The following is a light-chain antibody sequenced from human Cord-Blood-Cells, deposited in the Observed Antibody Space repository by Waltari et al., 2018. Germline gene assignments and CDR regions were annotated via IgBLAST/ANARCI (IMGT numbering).Light chain of an antibody. J-gene: IGLJ3*02. V-gene: IGLV2-23*01. CDR3: CSYAGSSTWV. CDR1: RSDVGSYNL. Sequence: QSALTQPASVSGSPGQSITISCTGTRSDVGSYNLVSWYQQHPGNAPKRMIYEGSNRPSGVSNRCSGAKSGNTASLTISGLQAEDEADDYCCSYAGSSTWVFGGGTKLTVL. CDR2: EGS.